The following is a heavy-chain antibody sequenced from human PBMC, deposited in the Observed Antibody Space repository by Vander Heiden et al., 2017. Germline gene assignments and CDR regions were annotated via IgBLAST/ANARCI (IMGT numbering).Heavy chain of an antibody. Sequence: EVQLAQSGGGLVEPGGSLRLTCAVSGLTASSFTMNWVRQAPGKGLEWVSSISNSSNFIYYADAVKGRFTISRDNAKNALYMQMNSLRAEDTAGYFCAGPLAYCRGDCYSGWGQGTLVTVSS. V-gene: IGHV3-21*02. CDR3: AGPLAYCRGDCYSG. CDR2: ISNSSNFI. J-gene: IGHJ4*02. D-gene: IGHD2-21*02. CDR1: GLTASSFT.